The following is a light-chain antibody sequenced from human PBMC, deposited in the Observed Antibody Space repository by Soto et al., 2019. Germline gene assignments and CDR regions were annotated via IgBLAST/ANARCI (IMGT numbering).Light chain of an antibody. V-gene: IGLV2-14*01. J-gene: IGLJ1*01. CDR2: EVT. CDR1: SSDVGAYHF. Sequence: QSVLTQPTSVSGSPGQSITISCTGSSSDVGAYHFVSWYQHHPGKAPKLILYEVTARPSGVSSRFSGSKSGNTASLTISGLQADDEANYYCSSYSISTAYLFGTGTKVTVL. CDR3: SSYSISTAYL.